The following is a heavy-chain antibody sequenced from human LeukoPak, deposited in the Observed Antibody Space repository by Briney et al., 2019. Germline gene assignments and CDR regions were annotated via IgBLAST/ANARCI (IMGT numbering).Heavy chain of an antibody. CDR3: AKDYTTMVRGVDY. CDR2: IKQDGSDK. V-gene: IGHV3-7*03. J-gene: IGHJ4*02. Sequence: GGSLRLSCAASGFTFSNYYMSWVRQAPGKGLEWVANIKQDGSDKSYVDSVKGRFTISRDNAENSLYLQMNSLRPEDTALYYCAKDYTTMVRGVDYWGQGTLVTVSS. D-gene: IGHD5-18*01. CDR1: GFTFSNYY.